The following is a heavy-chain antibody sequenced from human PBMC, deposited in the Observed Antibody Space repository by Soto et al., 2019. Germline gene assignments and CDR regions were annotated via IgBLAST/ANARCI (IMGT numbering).Heavy chain of an antibody. D-gene: IGHD5-18*01. J-gene: IGHJ4*02. V-gene: IGHV4-30-2*01. CDR1: GGSISSGGYS. Sequence: QLQLQESGSGLVKPSQTLSLTCAVSGGSISSGGYSWSWIRQPPGKGLEWIGYIHHSGSTHYNPSLKSLVTISVDRSKNQFSLKLSSVTAADTAVYYCARGGDTAMVTSFDYWGQGTLVTVSS. CDR2: IHHSGST. CDR3: ARGGDTAMVTSFDY.